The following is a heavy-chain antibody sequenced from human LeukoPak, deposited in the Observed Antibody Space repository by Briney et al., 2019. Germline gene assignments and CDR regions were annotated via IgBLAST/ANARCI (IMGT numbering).Heavy chain of an antibody. CDR1: VGSISLYY. Sequence: SETLSLTCTVSVGSISLYYWSWIRQPPGKGLEWIGYFYDTRSPKYNPSLERRVTISVDMSRNQFSLNLTSVTAADTAVYYCARGRGSLTYWGQGTLATVSS. V-gene: IGHV4-59*01. CDR3: ARGRGSLTY. D-gene: IGHD3-10*01. CDR2: FYDTRSP. J-gene: IGHJ4*02.